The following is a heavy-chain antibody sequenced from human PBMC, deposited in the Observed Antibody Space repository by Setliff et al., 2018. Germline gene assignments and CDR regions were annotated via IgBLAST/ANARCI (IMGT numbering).Heavy chain of an antibody. V-gene: IGHV3-74*01. J-gene: IGHJ6*03. CDR3: ARDSGSSSWISTFYYYYYYIDV. D-gene: IGHD6-13*01. CDR2: INSDGRST. CDR1: GFTFSSYW. Sequence: GGSLRLSCAASGFTFSSYWMHCVRQAPGKGLVWVSRINSDGRSTSYADSVKGRFTISRDNAKNTLYLQMNSLRAEDTAVYYCARDSGSSSWISTFYYYYYYIDVWGKGTTVTVSS.